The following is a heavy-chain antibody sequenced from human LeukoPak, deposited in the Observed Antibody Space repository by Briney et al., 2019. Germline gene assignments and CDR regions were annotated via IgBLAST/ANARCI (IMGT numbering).Heavy chain of an antibody. CDR2: IYHSGST. V-gene: IGHV4-30-2*01. Sequence: SETLSLTCTVSGGSISSGGYYWSWIRQPPGKGLEWIGEIYHSGSTNYNPSLKSRVTISVDKSKNQFSLKLSSVTAADTAVYYCARDKAALDYWGQGTLVTVSS. CDR1: GGSISSGGYY. J-gene: IGHJ4*02. CDR3: ARDKAALDY.